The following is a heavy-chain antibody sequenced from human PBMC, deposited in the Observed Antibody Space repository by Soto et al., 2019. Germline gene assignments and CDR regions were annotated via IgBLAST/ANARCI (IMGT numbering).Heavy chain of an antibody. Sequence: GGSLRLSCAASGFTFSSYAMHWVRQAPGKGLEWVAVISYDGSNKYYADSVKGRFTISRDNSKNTLYLQMNSLGAEDTAVYYCARAAVLRFLEWLLPSYYYYGMDVWGQVTTVTVSS. CDR3: ARAAVLRFLEWLLPSYYYYGMDV. J-gene: IGHJ6*02. CDR1: GFTFSSYA. V-gene: IGHV3-30-3*01. D-gene: IGHD3-3*01. CDR2: ISYDGSNK.